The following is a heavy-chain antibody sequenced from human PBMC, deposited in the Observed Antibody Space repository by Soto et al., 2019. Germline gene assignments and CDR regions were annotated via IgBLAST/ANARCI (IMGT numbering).Heavy chain of an antibody. Sequence: EVQLVESGGGLVQPGGSLRLSCAASGFTFSSYSMNWVRQAPGKGLEWVSYISSSSSTIYYADSVKGRFTISRDNAKNSLYLQRNSLRAEDTAVYYCARAIPRAPFDYWGQGTLVTVSS. CDR3: ARAIPRAPFDY. V-gene: IGHV3-48*01. CDR2: ISSSSSTI. J-gene: IGHJ4*02. D-gene: IGHD2-21*01. CDR1: GFTFSSYS.